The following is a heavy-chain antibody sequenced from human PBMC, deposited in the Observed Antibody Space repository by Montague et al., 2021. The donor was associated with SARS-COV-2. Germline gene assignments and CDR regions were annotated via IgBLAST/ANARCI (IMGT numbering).Heavy chain of an antibody. CDR2: IYTSGST. CDR1: GGSITSYY. V-gene: IGHV4-4*07. J-gene: IGHJ4*02. CDR3: ATRTRYPQNDFGF. Sequence: ETLSLTCTVAGGSITSYYWGWIRQPAGTGLECIGLIYTSGSTNYNPSXKSRVTMSVDTSRKQFSLKLRSVTAADTAVYYCATRTRYPQNDFGFWGQGTLVTVSS. D-gene: IGHD2-15*01.